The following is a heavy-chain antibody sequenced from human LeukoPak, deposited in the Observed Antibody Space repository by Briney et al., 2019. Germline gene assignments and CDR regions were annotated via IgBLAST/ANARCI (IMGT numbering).Heavy chain of an antibody. J-gene: IGHJ4*02. CDR1: GGSISRGGYY. V-gene: IGHV4-31*03. CDR3: ARLDSSGYYYATFDY. D-gene: IGHD3-22*01. CDR2: IYYSGST. Sequence: SETLSLTCTVSGGSISRGGYYWSWIRQHPGKGLEWIGYIYYSGSTHYNPSLKSRVTISVDTSKNQFSLKLSSVTAADTAVYYCARLDSSGYYYATFDYWGQGTLVTVSS.